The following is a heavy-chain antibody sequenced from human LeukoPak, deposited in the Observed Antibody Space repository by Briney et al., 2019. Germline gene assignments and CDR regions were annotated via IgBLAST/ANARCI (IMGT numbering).Heavy chain of an antibody. CDR1: GGSFSGYY. Sequence: SETLSLTCAVYGGSFSGYYWSWIRQPPGKGLEWIGEINHSGSTNYNPSLKSRVTISVDTSKNQFSLKLSSVTAADTAVYYCARLVAAAGISQYNWFDPGGQGTLVTVSS. CDR3: ARLVAAAGISQYNWFDP. CDR2: INHSGST. J-gene: IGHJ5*02. D-gene: IGHD6-13*01. V-gene: IGHV4-34*01.